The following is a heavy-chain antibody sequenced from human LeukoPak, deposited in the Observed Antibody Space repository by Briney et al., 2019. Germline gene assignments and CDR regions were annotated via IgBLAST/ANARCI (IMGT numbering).Heavy chain of an antibody. CDR2: ISWDGGST. CDR1: GFTFDDYA. Sequence: TGGSLRLSCAASGFTFDDYAMHWVRQAPGKGLEWVSLISWDGGSTYYTDSVEGRFTISRDNSKNSLYLQMNSLRTEDTALYYCAKDITDSSSSPTFDYWGQGTLVTVSS. D-gene: IGHD6-13*01. J-gene: IGHJ4*02. CDR3: AKDITDSSSSPTFDY. V-gene: IGHV3-43D*04.